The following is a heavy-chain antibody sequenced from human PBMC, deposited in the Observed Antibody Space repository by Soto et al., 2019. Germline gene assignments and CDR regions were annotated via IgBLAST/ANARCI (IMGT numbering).Heavy chain of an antibody. CDR1: EGTFSSYA. D-gene: IGHD2-2*01. J-gene: IGHJ5*02. CDR3: ASSILYCSSTSCYDEGTYWFDP. Sequence: VQRVKSGAEVRKPGSSVKVSCKASEGTFSSYAISWLRQAPGQGFEWMGGFTPIFGTANYAQKFQGRVTITADEYTSTAYLERSSLRSEDTAVYYSASSILYCSSTSCYDEGTYWFDPWVQGTLVIVSS. V-gene: IGHV1-69*01. CDR2: FTPIFGTA.